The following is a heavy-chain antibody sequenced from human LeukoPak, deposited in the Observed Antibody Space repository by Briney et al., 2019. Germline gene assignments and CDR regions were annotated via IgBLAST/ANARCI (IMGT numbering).Heavy chain of an antibody. Sequence: SETLSLTCTVSGDSISSGDYYWSWIRQPAGKGLEWIGRISSSGSTYYKPSLKSRVTLSLDTSKNQFSLKLSSVTAADTAVYYCVRSSGYNYYFYYMDVWGKGTTVTVSS. CDR2: ISSSGST. CDR3: VRSSGYNYYFYYMDV. CDR1: GDSISSGDYY. V-gene: IGHV4-61*02. J-gene: IGHJ6*03. D-gene: IGHD5-12*01.